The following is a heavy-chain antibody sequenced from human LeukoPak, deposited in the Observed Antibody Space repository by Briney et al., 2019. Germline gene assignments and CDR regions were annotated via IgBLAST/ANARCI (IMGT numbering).Heavy chain of an antibody. CDR2: IYYSGST. J-gene: IGHJ5*01. Sequence: PSETLSLTCTVSGGSISRYYWTWIRQPPGKGPEWIGYIYYSGSTNCNPSLKSRVIISVDTSKNQFSLKLSSVTAADTAVYYCVRHDGRGGATMGAFDSWGQGSLVTVSS. CDR3: VRHDGRGGATMGAFDS. D-gene: IGHD5-12*01. CDR1: GGSISRYY. V-gene: IGHV4-59*08.